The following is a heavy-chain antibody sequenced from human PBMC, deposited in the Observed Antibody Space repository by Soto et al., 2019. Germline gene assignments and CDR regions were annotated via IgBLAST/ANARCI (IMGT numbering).Heavy chain of an antibody. V-gene: IGHV1-18*01. CDR3: ARVRMLEANNCFDP. CDR1: GYTFTSYG. D-gene: IGHD2-8*01. CDR2: ISAYNGNT. Sequence: ASVKVSCKASGYTFTSYGISWVRQAPGQGLEWMGWISAYNGNTNYAQKLQGRVTMTTDTSTSTAYMELRSLRSDDTAVYYCARVRMLEANNCFDPWGQGTLVTVAS. J-gene: IGHJ5*02.